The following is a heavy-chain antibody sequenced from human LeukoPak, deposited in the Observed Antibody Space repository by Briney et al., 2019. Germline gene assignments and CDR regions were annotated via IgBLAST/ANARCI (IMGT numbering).Heavy chain of an antibody. Sequence: GGSLLLCIVTSGFNLSNAWVASVRQAPGKGLEWVGRIKSKTDGGTTDYAAPVKGRFTISRDDSKNTLYLQMNSLKTEDTAVDYCFPWGGKDNFCFDYLGQGTLVTVSS. CDR1: GFNLSNAW. D-gene: IGHD3-3*01. CDR3: FPWGGKDNFCFDY. V-gene: IGHV3-15*01. CDR2: IKSKTDGGTT. J-gene: IGHJ4*02.